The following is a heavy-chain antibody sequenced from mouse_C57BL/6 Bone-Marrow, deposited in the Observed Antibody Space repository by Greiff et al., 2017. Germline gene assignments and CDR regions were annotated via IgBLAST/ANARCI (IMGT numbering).Heavy chain of an antibody. Sequence: VQLQQSGAELVRPGASVKLSCTASGFNIKDDYMHWVKQRPEQGLEWIGWIDPENGATEYASKFQGKATITADPSSNTAYLQSSSLTSEDTAVYYCTSYYYGSSPYYFDYWGQGTTLTVSS. V-gene: IGHV14-4*01. CDR2: IDPENGAT. J-gene: IGHJ2*01. CDR3: TSYYYGSSPYYFDY. D-gene: IGHD1-1*01. CDR1: GFNIKDDY.